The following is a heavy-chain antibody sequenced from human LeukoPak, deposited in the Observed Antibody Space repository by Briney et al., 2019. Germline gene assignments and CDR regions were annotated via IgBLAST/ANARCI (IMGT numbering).Heavy chain of an antibody. CDR2: INHSGST. D-gene: IGHD3-10*01. J-gene: IGHJ6*03. CDR3: ARRSSGSGSYYLYYYSCYMDV. CDR1: GFTVSSNY. V-gene: IGHV4-34*01. Sequence: GSLRLSCAASGFTVSSNYMSWVRQAPGKGLEWIGEINHSGSTNYNPSLKSRVTISVDTSKNQFSLKLSSVTTADTAVYYCARRSSGSGSYYLYYYSCYMDVWGKGTTVTISS.